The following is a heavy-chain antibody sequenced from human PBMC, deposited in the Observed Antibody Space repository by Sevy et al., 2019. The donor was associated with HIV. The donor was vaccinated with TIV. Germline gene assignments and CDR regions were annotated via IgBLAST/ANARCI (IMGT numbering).Heavy chain of an antibody. CDR2: ISYDGSNK. D-gene: IGHD3-22*01. V-gene: IGHV3-30-3*01. CDR1: GFTFSSYA. Sequence: GGSLRLSCAASGFTFSSYAMHWVRQAPGKGLEWVAVISYDGSNKYYADSVKGRLTISRDNSKNTLYLQMNSLRAEDTAVHYCARDGVQYYYDSSGYYYYYYYYYMDVWGKGTTVTVSS. J-gene: IGHJ6*03. CDR3: ARDGVQYYYDSSGYYYYYYYYYMDV.